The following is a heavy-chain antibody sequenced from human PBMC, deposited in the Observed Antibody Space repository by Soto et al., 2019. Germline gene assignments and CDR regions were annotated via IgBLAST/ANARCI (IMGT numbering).Heavy chain of an antibody. CDR2: IYSSGNT. J-gene: IGHJ5*02. D-gene: IGHD6-13*01. CDR3: ARLSGSWQNWFDP. Sequence: QVQLQESGPGLVKPSQTLTLTCIVSGGSISSNDFYWSWIRQHAEKGLEWIGYIYSSGNTYYNPSLKSRVTILVDTSKNQFSLKVSSVTAADTAVYYCARLSGSWQNWFDPWGQGTLVTVSS. V-gene: IGHV4-31*03. CDR1: GGSISSNDFY.